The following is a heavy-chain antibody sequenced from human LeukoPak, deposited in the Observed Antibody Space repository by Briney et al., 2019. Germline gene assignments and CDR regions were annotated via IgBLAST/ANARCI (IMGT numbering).Heavy chain of an antibody. J-gene: IGHJ4*02. D-gene: IGHD3-10*01. Sequence: GRSLRLSCAAPGFTFSNYGMRWVRQAPGKGLEWVAVISSDGSNKYYADSVKGRFTISRDNSKNTLFLQMNSLRAEDTAVYYCAKDGLWFGDLTYFDYWGQGILVTVSS. CDR1: GFTFSNYG. CDR3: AKDGLWFGDLTYFDY. V-gene: IGHV3-30*18. CDR2: ISSDGSNK.